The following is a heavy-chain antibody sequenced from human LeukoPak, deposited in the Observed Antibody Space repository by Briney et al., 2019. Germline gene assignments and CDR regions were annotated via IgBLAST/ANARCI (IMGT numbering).Heavy chain of an antibody. D-gene: IGHD3-10*01. CDR1: GGSISSSSYY. CDR2: IYYSGST. Sequence: ASETLSLTCTVSGGSISSSSYYWGWIRQPPGKGLEWIGSIYYSGSTYYNPSLKSRVTISVDTSKNQFSLKLSSVTAADTAVYYCARGMVRGALAPFGYWGQGTLVTVSS. CDR3: ARGMVRGALAPFGY. V-gene: IGHV4-39*07. J-gene: IGHJ4*02.